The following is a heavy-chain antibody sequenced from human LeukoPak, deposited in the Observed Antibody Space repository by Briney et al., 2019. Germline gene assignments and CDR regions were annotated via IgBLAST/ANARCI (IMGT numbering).Heavy chain of an antibody. CDR3: ARIPNCSSTSCELFDY. CDR2: IYYSGST. V-gene: IGHV4-59*08. J-gene: IGHJ4*02. Sequence: SETLSLTCTVSGGSISSYYWSWIRQPPGKGLEWIGYIYYSGSTNYNPSLKSRVTISVDTSKNQFSLKLSSVTAADTAVYYCARIPNCSSTSCELFDYWGQGTLVTVSS. CDR1: GGSISSYY. D-gene: IGHD2-2*01.